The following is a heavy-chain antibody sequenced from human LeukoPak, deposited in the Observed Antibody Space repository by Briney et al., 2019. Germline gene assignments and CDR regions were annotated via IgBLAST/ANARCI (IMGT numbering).Heavy chain of an antibody. CDR2: ISWNSGSI. CDR1: GFTFDDYA. V-gene: IGHV3-9*01. D-gene: IGHD6-19*01. J-gene: IGHJ4*02. Sequence: GGSLRLSCAASGFTFDDYAMHWVRQAPGKGLEWVSGISWNSGSIGYADSVKGRFTISRDNAKNSLYLQMNSLRAEDTAVYYCAKADAYSSGWCDYWGQGTLVTVSS. CDR3: AKADAYSSGWCDY.